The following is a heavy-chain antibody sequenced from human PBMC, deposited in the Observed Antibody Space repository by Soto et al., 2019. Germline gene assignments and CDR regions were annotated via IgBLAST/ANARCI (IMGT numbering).Heavy chain of an antibody. CDR1: GFTFSKYY. CDR3: ARDLDVTTVTTSFDS. V-gene: IGHV1-46*01. J-gene: IGHJ4*02. CDR2: INPSGRTT. Sequence: QVQLVQSGAEVKKPGASVKVACKTSGFTFSKYYMHWVRQAPGQGLEWVGVINPSGRTTSYTQKFLGRVTVTREASTTTVYMELNSLRSGDTAVYYCARDLDVTTVTTSFDSWGQGTLVTVSS. D-gene: IGHD4-17*01.